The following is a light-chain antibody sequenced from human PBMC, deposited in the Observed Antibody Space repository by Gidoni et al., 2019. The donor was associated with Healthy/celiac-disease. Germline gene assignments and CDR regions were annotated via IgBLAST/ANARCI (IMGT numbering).Light chain of an antibody. CDR2: AAS. CDR1: QSMSSY. V-gene: IGKV1-39*01. Sequence: IKMTQSPSSLSATVGDRVTINCRASQSMSSYLKWYQQKPGKAPKLLIYAASSLQSGVPSRFSGSGSGTDFTLTISSLQHEDVATYYCQQSYSTPYTFGQGTKLEIK. J-gene: IGKJ2*01. CDR3: QQSYSTPYT.